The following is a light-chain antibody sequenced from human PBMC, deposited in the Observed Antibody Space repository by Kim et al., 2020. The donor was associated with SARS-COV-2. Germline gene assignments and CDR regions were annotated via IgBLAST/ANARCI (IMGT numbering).Light chain of an antibody. J-gene: IGLJ1*01. CDR1: KLGDKY. V-gene: IGLV3-1*01. CDR3: QAWDSSTAEV. CDR2: QDS. Sequence: SYELTQPPSVSVSPGQTASITCSGDKLGDKYACWYQQKPGQSPVLVIYQDSKRPSGIPERFSGSNSGNTATLTIGGTQAMDEADYYCQAWDSSTAEVFGTGTKVTVL.